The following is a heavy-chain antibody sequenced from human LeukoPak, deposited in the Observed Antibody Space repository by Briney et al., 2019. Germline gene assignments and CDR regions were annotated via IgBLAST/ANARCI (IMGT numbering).Heavy chain of an antibody. CDR2: IKYDASST. CDR1: GFTFSSHW. Sequence: GGSLRLSCADSGFTFSSHWMHWVRQAPGKGLVWVSRIKYDASSTSYADSVKGRFTISRDNAKNTLYLQMNSLRDEDTAVYFCAKGPLIEVAGTTWDYWGQGTLVTVSS. D-gene: IGHD6-19*01. V-gene: IGHV3-74*01. CDR3: AKGPLIEVAGTTWDY. J-gene: IGHJ4*02.